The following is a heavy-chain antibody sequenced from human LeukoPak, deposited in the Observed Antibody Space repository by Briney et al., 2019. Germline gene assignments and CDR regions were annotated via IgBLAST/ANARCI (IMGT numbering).Heavy chain of an antibody. Sequence: PSETLSLTCAVYGGSFSGYYWSWIRQPPGKGLEWIGEINHSGSTNYNPSLKSRVTISVDTSKNQFSLKLSSVTAADTAVYYCAGDLDFWTGSKGGYWGQGTLATVSS. CDR1: GGSFSGYY. CDR3: AGDLDFWTGSKGGY. D-gene: IGHD3/OR15-3a*01. CDR2: INHSGST. V-gene: IGHV4-34*01. J-gene: IGHJ4*02.